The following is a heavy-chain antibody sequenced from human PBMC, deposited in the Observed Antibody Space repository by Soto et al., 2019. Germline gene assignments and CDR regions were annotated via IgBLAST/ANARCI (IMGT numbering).Heavy chain of an antibody. CDR2: IIPIFGTA. Sequence: QVQLVQSGAEVKKPGSSVKVSCKASGGTFSSYAISWVRQAPGQGLEWMGGIIPIFGTANYAQKFQGRVTHTGDESTSTAYMELSSLRPEDMAVYYCAMSTQDQDLLGGSQLGYWGQGTLVTVSS. CDR1: GGTFSSYA. CDR3: AMSTQDQDLLGGSQLGY. V-gene: IGHV1-69*12. D-gene: IGHD1-26*01. J-gene: IGHJ4*02.